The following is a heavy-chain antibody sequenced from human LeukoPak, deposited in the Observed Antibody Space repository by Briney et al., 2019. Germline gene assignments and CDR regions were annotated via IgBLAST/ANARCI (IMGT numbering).Heavy chain of an antibody. CDR2: IKSKTDGGTT. J-gene: IGHJ1*01. D-gene: IGHD1-26*01. Sequence: GGSLRLSCADSGFTFSNAWMNWVRQAPGKGLGWVGRIKSKTDGGTTDYAAPVKGRFTISRDDSKSTLYLQMNNLRTEDTAVYYCTSTGASDGNYEYFQHWGQGTLVTVSS. CDR3: TSTGASDGNYEYFQH. V-gene: IGHV3-15*01. CDR1: GFTFSNAW.